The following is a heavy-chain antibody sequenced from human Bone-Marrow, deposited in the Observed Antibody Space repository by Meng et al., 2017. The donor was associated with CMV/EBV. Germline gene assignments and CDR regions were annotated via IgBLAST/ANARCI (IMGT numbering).Heavy chain of an antibody. CDR2: ISYDGSNK. V-gene: IGHV3-30*04. J-gene: IGHJ5*02. CDR1: GFTFSSYA. Sequence: GESLKISCAASGFTFSSYAMHWVRQAPGKGLEWVAVISYDGSNKYYADSVKGRFTISRDNSKNTLYLQMNSLRAEDTAVYYCARGGHSSGWYPPWGQGTLVTVSS. CDR3: ARGGHSSGWYPP. D-gene: IGHD6-19*01.